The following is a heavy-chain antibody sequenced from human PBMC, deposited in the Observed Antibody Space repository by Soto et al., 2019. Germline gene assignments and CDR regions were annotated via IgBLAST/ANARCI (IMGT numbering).Heavy chain of an antibody. V-gene: IGHV4-34*01. CDR2: INHSGST. CDR1: GVSFSGYY. CDR3: ARGLHFDWLSHYYYYYGMDV. J-gene: IGHJ6*02. D-gene: IGHD3-9*01. Sequence: SETLSLTCAVYGVSFSGYYWSWIRQPPGKGLEWIGEINHSGSTNYNPSLKSRVTISVDTSKNQFSLKLSSVTAADTAVYYCARGLHFDWLSHYYYYYGMDVWGQGTTVTVSS.